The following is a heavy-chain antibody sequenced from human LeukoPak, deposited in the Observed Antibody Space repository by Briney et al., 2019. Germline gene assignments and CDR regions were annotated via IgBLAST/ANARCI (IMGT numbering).Heavy chain of an antibody. Sequence: GGSLRLSCAASGFTFSSYGMNWVRQAPGKGLEWVSYISSSGSTIYYADSVKGRSTISRDNAKNSLYLQMNSLRAEDTAVYYCASGSDYYDSSGADYWGQGTLVTVSS. CDR2: ISSSGSTI. CDR1: GFTFSSYG. D-gene: IGHD3-22*01. V-gene: IGHV3-48*03. J-gene: IGHJ4*02. CDR3: ASGSDYYDSSGADY.